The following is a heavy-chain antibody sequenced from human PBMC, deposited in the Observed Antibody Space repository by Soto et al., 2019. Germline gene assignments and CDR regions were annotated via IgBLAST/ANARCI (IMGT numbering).Heavy chain of an antibody. CDR3: ARGGSGWYPFDY. V-gene: IGHV3-23*01. J-gene: IGHJ4*02. CDR1: GFAFSNYA. CDR2: LTGGGDNP. D-gene: IGHD6-19*01. Sequence: EVPLLESGGGLVQPGGSLRLSCAASGFAFSNYAMSWVRQSPGKGLEWISSLTGGGDNPHYAESVKGRFTISRDNSKSTLFLQINSLSDGDTAVYYCARGGSGWYPFDYWGQGTLVTVSS.